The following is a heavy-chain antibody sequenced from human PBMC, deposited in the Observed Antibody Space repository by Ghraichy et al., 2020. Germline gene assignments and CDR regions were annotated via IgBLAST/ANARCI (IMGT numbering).Heavy chain of an antibody. CDR2: IKSKTDGGTT. CDR1: GFTFSNAW. J-gene: IGHJ4*02. Sequence: GESLNISCAASGFTFSNAWMSWVRQAPGKGLEWVGRIKSKTDGGTTDYAAPVKGRFTISRDDSKNTLDLQMSSLKTEDTAVYFCTTDWAAGRNLDYWGQGTLVTVSS. V-gene: IGHV3-15*01. CDR3: TTDWAAGRNLDY. D-gene: IGHD6-13*01.